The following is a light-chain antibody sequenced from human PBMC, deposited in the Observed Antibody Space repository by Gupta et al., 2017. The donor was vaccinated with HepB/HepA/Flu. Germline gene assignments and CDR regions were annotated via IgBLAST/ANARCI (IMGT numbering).Light chain of an antibody. J-gene: IGLJ3*02. CDR2: STN. Sequence: QTVVTPEPSFSVSPGGRVSLTYCLCSGSVSTRYYTSWYQQPPGQAPRTLIYSTNTRSSGVSNRFSGSILGNKAALTISWSHADDESYYYCILYICSGISVFGVGTKVTVL. CDR3: ILYICSGISV. V-gene: IGLV8-61*01. CDR1: SGSVSTRYY.